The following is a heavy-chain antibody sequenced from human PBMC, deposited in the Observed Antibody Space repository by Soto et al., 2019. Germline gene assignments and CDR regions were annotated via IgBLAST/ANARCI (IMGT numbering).Heavy chain of an antibody. CDR2: IYYSGST. Sequence: SETLSLTCTVSGGSISSYYWSWIRQPPGKGLEWIGYIYYSGSTNYNPSLKSRVTISVDTSRNQFPLKLSSVTAADTAVYYCARSSGYDSDAFDIWGQGTMVTVSS. CDR1: GGSISSYY. D-gene: IGHD5-12*01. V-gene: IGHV4-59*01. J-gene: IGHJ3*02. CDR3: ARSSGYDSDAFDI.